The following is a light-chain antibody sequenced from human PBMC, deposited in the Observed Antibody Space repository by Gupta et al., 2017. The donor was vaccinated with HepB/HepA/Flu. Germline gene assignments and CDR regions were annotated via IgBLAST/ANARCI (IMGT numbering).Light chain of an antibody. CDR1: SSDIGFYNS. J-gene: IGLJ2*01. CDR2: DVS. CDR3: SSFTSRSTPVI. V-gene: IGLV2-14*03. Sequence: QSALTQPASVSGSPGQSITISCTGTSSDIGFYNSVSWYYQHPGKAPKLIIYDVSSRPSGVSDRFSGSKSGDTASLTISGLQPEDAADYYCSSFTSRSTPVIFGGGTKLTVL.